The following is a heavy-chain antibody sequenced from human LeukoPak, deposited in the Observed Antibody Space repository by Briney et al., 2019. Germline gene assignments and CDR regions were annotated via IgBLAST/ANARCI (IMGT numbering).Heavy chain of an antibody. CDR2: INSDGSST. Sequence: GGSLRLSCAASGFTFSSYWMHWVRQAPGKGLVWVSRINSDGSSTSYADSVKGRFTISRDNAKNTLYLQMNSLRAEDTAVYYCAKDRSITIFGVVIHFDYWGQGTLVTVSS. V-gene: IGHV3-74*01. CDR1: GFTFSSYW. CDR3: AKDRSITIFGVVIHFDY. J-gene: IGHJ4*02. D-gene: IGHD3-3*01.